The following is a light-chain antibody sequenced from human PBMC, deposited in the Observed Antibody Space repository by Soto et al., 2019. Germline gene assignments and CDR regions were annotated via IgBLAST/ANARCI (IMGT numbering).Light chain of an antibody. CDR2: ASS. V-gene: IGKV3-20*01. CDR3: HQYYSSIT. J-gene: IGKJ4*01. CDR1: QDVDNNF. Sequence: EIVLTQSPGTLSLSPGEGATLSCRASQDVDNNFLVWYQQRPGQAPRLLIYASSRRATGIPDRFSGSGSGTDFTLTISRVGPEDIAVYFCHQYYSSITFGGGTKVEVK.